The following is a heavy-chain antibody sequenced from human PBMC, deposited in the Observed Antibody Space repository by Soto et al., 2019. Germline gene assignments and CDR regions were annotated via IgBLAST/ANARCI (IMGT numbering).Heavy chain of an antibody. V-gene: IGHV3-11*06. D-gene: IGHD5-18*01. J-gene: IGHJ4*02. CDR1: GFTFNDYY. CDR3: AITTRSSYGPFDY. CDR2: ISVTSAYT. Sequence: PGGSLRLSCVASGFTFNDYYMSWIRQAPGKGLEWLSYISVTSAYTNYADSVRGRFTISRDNAQNSLYLQMNSLRAEDTALYYCAITTRSSYGPFDYWGRGTLVTVSS.